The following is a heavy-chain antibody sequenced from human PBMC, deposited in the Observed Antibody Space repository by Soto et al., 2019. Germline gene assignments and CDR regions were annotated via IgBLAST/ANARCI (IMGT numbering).Heavy chain of an antibody. V-gene: IGHV4-59*01. CDR1: GGSISSYY. CDR3: ARRWGGSLDY. Sequence: SETLSLTCTVSGGSISSYYWSWIRQPPGKGLEWIGYIYYSGSTNYNPSLKSRVTISVDTSKNQFSLKLSSVTAADTAVYYCARRWGGSLDYWGQGTLVTVSS. D-gene: IGHD1-26*01. J-gene: IGHJ4*02. CDR2: IYYSGST.